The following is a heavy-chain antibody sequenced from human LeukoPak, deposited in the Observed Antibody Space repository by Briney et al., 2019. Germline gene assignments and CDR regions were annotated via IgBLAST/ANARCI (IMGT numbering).Heavy chain of an antibody. Sequence: GGSLRLSCAASGFTFSSYAMSWVRQAPGKGLEWVSTISGSGGSTYYADSVKGRFTISRDNSKNTLYLQMDSLKAEDTALYYCAKGRNSPYGGNLYAFDYWGQGTLVTVSS. CDR2: ISGSGGST. D-gene: IGHD4-23*01. J-gene: IGHJ4*02. CDR3: AKGRNSPYGGNLYAFDY. CDR1: GFTFSSYA. V-gene: IGHV3-23*01.